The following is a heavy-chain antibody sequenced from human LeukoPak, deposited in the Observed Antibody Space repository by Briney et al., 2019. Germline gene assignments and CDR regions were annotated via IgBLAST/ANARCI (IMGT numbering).Heavy chain of an antibody. CDR2: IYSSGTT. CDR1: GDSISSYY. Sequence: SETLSLTCSVSGDSISSYYWSWIRQPAGKGLEWIGRIYSSGTTNYSPSLKSRVTMSVDTSKNQFSLKLSSVTAADTAVYYCARIAAAGIVYWGQGTLVTVSS. D-gene: IGHD6-13*01. CDR3: ARIAAAGIVY. J-gene: IGHJ4*02. V-gene: IGHV4-4*07.